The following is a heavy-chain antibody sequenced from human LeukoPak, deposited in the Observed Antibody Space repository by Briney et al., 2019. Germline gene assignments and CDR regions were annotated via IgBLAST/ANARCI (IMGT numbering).Heavy chain of an antibody. J-gene: IGHJ2*01. CDR1: GFTFSTYG. D-gene: IGHD1-1*01. CDR2: ISYDGSNK. V-gene: IGHV3-30*18. CDR3: AKERSEYIWFFDL. Sequence: PGRSLRLSCAAYGFTFSTYGMHWVRPAPGKGLEWVAVISYDGSNKYYADSVKGRFTVSRDNSQNTLYLQMNSLRAEDTAVYYCAKERSEYIWFFDLWGRGGLVTVCS.